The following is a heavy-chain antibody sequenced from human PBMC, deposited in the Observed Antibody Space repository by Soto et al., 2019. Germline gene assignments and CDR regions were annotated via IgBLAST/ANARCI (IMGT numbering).Heavy chain of an antibody. V-gene: IGHV3-73*01. CDR3: SRVGSTTYPFDS. D-gene: IGHD1-1*01. CDR2: IRNKPNNYAT. J-gene: IGHJ4*02. Sequence: AXRLSFAACVFPFSDSALHWVRQASGKGLEWVGRIRNKPNNYATSYAASVKGRFTISRDESKNKAYLQMNSLKSEDSAVYYCSRVGSTTYPFDSWGQGVLVTVYS. CDR1: VFPFSDSA.